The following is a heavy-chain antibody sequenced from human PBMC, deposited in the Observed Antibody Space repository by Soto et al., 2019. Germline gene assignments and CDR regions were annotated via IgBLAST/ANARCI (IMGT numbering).Heavy chain of an antibody. D-gene: IGHD1-26*01. Sequence: GGSLRLSCAASGFTFSSYAMHWVRQAPGKGLEWVAVISYDGSNKYYADSVKGRFTISRDNSKNTLYLQMNSLRAEDTAVYYCARGWGEGREPYFDYWGQGTLVTVSS. V-gene: IGHV3-30-3*01. J-gene: IGHJ4*02. CDR1: GFTFSSYA. CDR3: ARGWGEGREPYFDY. CDR2: ISYDGSNK.